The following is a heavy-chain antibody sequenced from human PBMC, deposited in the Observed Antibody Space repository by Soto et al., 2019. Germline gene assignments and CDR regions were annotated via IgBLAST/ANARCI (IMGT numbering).Heavy chain of an antibody. CDR2: VNGYDP. V-gene: IGHV3-23*01. Sequence: EVQLLESGGGLVQPGGSLRLSCAASGFTFSIYSLSWVRQAPGKGLEWVSAVNGYDPHYADSVKGRFTISRDNDNSTLYLQMRSLRVEDTAIDDCAKVRTRMGTGWSEYFDYWGQGTLVTVS. J-gene: IGHJ4*02. CDR3: AKVRTRMGTGWSEYFDY. D-gene: IGHD1-1*01. CDR1: GFTFSIYS.